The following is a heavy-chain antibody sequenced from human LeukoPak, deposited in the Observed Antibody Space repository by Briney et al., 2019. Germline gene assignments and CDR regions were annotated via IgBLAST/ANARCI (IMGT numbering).Heavy chain of an antibody. CDR1: GFTFSNYG. D-gene: IGHD6-13*01. V-gene: IGHV3-23*01. Sequence: PGGSLRLSCAASGFTFSNYGMSWVRQAPGKGLEWVSGISGSGATTYYADSVKGRFTISRDNSKNTLYLQMNSLRAEDTAVYYCAKSPGGIAAAGTEVWYYYYYMDVWGKGTTVTVSS. J-gene: IGHJ6*03. CDR3: AKSPGGIAAAGTEVWYYYYYMDV. CDR2: ISGSGATT.